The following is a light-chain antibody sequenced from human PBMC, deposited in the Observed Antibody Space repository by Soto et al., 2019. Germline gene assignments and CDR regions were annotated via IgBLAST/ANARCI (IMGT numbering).Light chain of an antibody. V-gene: IGLV1-44*01. CDR3: AAWDDSLNGVV. CDR1: SSNIGSNT. CDR2: SNN. J-gene: IGLJ3*02. Sequence: QSVLTQPPSASRTPGQRVTISCSGSSSNIGSNTVNWYQHLPGTAPRLLIYSNNQRPSGVPDRFSGSQSGTSASLAISGLQSEDEADYCCAAWDDSLNGVVFGGGTKLTVL.